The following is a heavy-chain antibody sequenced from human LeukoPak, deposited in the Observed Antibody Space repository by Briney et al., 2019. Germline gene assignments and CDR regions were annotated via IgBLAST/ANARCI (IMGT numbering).Heavy chain of an antibody. CDR2: MSSGSSFI. D-gene: IGHD1-1*01. J-gene: IGHJ2*01. Sequence: GGSLRLSCAAPGFTFSTYSMNWVRQAPGKGLEWVSSMSSGSSFIYCADSVKGRFTISRDNAKNSLYLQMNSLRAENTAVYYCAGSDTTGYTPREWDYWYFDLWGRGTLVTVSS. V-gene: IGHV3-21*01. CDR1: GFTFSTYS. CDR3: AGSDTTGYTPREWDYWYFDL.